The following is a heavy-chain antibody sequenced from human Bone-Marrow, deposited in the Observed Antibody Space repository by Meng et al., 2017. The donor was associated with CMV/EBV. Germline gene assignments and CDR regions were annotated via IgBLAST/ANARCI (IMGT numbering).Heavy chain of an antibody. D-gene: IGHD2-2*01. J-gene: IGHJ4*02. CDR3: ATGFSGGIVVVPAAYPTPLDY. V-gene: IGHV1-69-2*01. Sequence: TGYYMHWVQQAPGKGLEWMGLVDPEDGETIYAEKFQGRVTITADTSTDTAYMELSSLRSEDTAVYYCATGFSGGIVVVPAAYPTPLDYWGQGTLVTVSS. CDR1: TGYY. CDR2: VDPEDGET.